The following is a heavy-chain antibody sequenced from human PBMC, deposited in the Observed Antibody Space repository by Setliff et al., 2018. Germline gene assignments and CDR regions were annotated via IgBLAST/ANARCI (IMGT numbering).Heavy chain of an antibody. J-gene: IGHJ6*03. CDR1: GGSISSSTYY. V-gene: IGHV4-39*01. CDR2: IYYSGST. Sequence: LSLTCTVSGGSISSSTYYWGWIRQPPGKGLEWIATIYYSGSTYYNPSLKSRVTISVDTSENQFSVKLSSVTAADTAVYYCARHYGDSYSYYYIDVWGNGTTVTVSS. D-gene: IGHD4-17*01. CDR3: ARHYGDSYSYYYIDV.